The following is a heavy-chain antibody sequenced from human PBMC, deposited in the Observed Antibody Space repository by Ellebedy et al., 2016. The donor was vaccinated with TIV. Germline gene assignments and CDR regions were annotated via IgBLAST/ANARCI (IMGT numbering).Heavy chain of an antibody. D-gene: IGHD6-13*01. CDR1: GYTFTGYY. Sequence: ASVKVSCKASGYTFTGYYMHWVRQAPGQDLEWMGWINPNSGGTNYAQKFQGRVTMTRDTSISTAYMELSRLRSDDTAVYYCARVGTFLGAAGPTTWFDYWGQGTLVTVSS. CDR2: INPNSGGT. V-gene: IGHV1-2*02. J-gene: IGHJ4*02. CDR3: ARVGTFLGAAGPTTWFDY.